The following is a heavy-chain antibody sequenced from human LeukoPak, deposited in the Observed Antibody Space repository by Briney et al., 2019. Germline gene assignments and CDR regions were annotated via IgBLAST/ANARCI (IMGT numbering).Heavy chain of an antibody. CDR2: IISGSSHI. J-gene: IGHJ4*02. CDR1: GFTFSRYS. V-gene: IGHV3-21*05. D-gene: IGHD6-19*01. CDR3: ARDREQWLVRRFDY. Sequence: PGGSLRLSCAAPGFTFSRYSMNWVRQAPGKGLGWVSYIISGSSHIYYADSVKGRFTISRDNAKNSLYLQMNSLRAEDTAVYYCARDREQWLVRRFDYWGQGTLVTVSS.